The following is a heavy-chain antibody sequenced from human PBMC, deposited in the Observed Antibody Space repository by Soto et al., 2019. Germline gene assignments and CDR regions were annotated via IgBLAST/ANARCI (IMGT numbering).Heavy chain of an antibody. Sequence: QVQLVESGGGAVQPGESLRLSCVASGFDFTYYAMHWVRQAPGKGLESVAVMSSDGSKIHHTDSVKGRFTISRDNSKNTLYMKMNSLRKEDTAVYFCAKDEGVGCTRGLFEYWGQGTLVPVSS. CDR1: GFDFTYYA. CDR2: MSSDGSKI. V-gene: IGHV3-30*18. CDR3: AKDEGVGCTRGLFEY. D-gene: IGHD1-26*01. J-gene: IGHJ4*02.